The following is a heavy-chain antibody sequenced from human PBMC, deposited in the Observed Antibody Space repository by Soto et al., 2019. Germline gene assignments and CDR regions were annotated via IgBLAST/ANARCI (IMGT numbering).Heavy chain of an antibody. CDR2: TYYRSKWYN. V-gene: IGHV6-1*01. CDR3: ARSAAGTRGMGYYYYMDV. D-gene: IGHD6-13*01. J-gene: IGHJ6*03. Sequence: SQTLSLTCAISGDSVSSNTAAWNWIRQSPSRGLVWLGRTYYRSKWYNDYAVSVKSRITINPDTSKNQFSLQLNSVTPEDTAVYYCARSAAGTRGMGYYYYMDVWGKGTTVTVSS. CDR1: GDSVSSNTAA.